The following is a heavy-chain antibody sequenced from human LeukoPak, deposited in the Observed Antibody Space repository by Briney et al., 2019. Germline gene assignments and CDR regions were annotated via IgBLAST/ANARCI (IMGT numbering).Heavy chain of an antibody. D-gene: IGHD2-15*01. Sequence: GGSLRLSCAASGFSFSNYVMHWVRQAPGKGLEYVSAIMPNGETRGYANSMKGRFTISRDNSKNTLYLQMGSPRAEDMAIYYCARDRDGGFAFDIWGQGTLVTVS. J-gene: IGHJ3*02. CDR3: ARDRDGGFAFDI. CDR2: IMPNGETR. CDR1: GFSFSNYV. V-gene: IGHV3-64*01.